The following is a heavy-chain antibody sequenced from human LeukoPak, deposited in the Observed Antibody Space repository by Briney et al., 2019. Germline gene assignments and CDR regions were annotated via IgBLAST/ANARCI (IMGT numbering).Heavy chain of an antibody. Sequence: SETLSLTCAVYGGSFSGYYWSWIRQPPGKGLEWIGEINHSGSTNYNPSLKSRVTISVDTSKNQFSLKLSSVTAADTAVYYCATNYGSGSYYPDWGQGTLVTVSS. CDR1: GGSFSGYY. CDR3: ATNYGSGSYYPD. CDR2: INHSGST. V-gene: IGHV4-34*01. D-gene: IGHD3-10*01. J-gene: IGHJ4*02.